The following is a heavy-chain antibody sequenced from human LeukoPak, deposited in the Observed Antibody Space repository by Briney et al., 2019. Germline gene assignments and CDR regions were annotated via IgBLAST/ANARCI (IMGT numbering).Heavy chain of an antibody. Sequence: PGGSLRLSCAASGFTFSTYSMNWVRQAPGKGLQWVSYISSSSTNMYYADSVKGRFTISRDNSKNTLYLQMNSLRAEDTAVYYCAKYYYDSSGYYSPFDYWGQGTLVTVSS. CDR3: AKYYYDSSGYYSPFDY. CDR1: GFTFSTYS. V-gene: IGHV3-48*01. D-gene: IGHD3-22*01. CDR2: ISSSSTNM. J-gene: IGHJ4*02.